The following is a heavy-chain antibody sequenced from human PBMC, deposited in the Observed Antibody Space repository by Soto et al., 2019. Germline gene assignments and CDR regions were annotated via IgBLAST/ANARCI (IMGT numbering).Heavy chain of an antibody. CDR2: INAGNGNT. V-gene: IGHV1-3*01. CDR3: ARVADCGGDCYTVIDFDI. Sequence: ASVKVSCKASGYTFTSYATHWVRQAPGQRLEWMGWINAGNGNTKYSQKFQGRVTITRDTSASTAYMELSSLRSEDTAVYCCARVADCGGDCYTVIDFDIWGQGTMVTVSS. D-gene: IGHD2-21*01. CDR1: GYTFTSYA. J-gene: IGHJ3*02.